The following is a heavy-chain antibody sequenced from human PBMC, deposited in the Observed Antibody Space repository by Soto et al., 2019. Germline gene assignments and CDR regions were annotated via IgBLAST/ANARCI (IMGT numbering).Heavy chain of an antibody. D-gene: IGHD4-4*01. V-gene: IGHV1-3*01. CDR3: ARELQGLYYFDY. Sequence: ASVKVSCKASEYTFTSYTMHWVRQAPGQRLEWMGWINGGNGNTKYSQKFQGRATITRDTSAGTAYMELSSLRSDDTAVYYCARELQGLYYFDYWGQGTLVTVSS. J-gene: IGHJ4*02. CDR1: EYTFTSYT. CDR2: INGGNGNT.